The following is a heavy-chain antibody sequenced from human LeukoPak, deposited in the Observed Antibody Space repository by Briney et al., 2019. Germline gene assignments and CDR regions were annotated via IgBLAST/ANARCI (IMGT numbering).Heavy chain of an antibody. Sequence: GGSLRLSCAASGFTFSTHCMYWVRQAQGKELVWVSRISGDGSMTSYADSVKGRFTISRDNAKDTLYLQMTSLRVEDTAVYSCASLLTPYHGSGGGGMDVWGQGTTVTVSS. D-gene: IGHD3-10*01. CDR3: ASLLTPYHGSGGGGMDV. J-gene: IGHJ6*02. CDR1: GFTFSTHC. V-gene: IGHV3-74*01. CDR2: ISGDGSMT.